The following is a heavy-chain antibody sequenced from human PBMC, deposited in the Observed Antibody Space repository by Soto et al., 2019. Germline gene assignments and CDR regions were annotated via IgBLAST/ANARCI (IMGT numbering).Heavy chain of an antibody. V-gene: IGHV3-48*02. CDR2: ISSSSTTI. D-gene: IGHD6-19*01. Sequence: PGGSLRLSCAGSGFTFSNYKLNLVRQAPGKGLEWVSYISSSSTTIYYADSVKGRFTISRDNAKNSLYLQMNSLRDEDTAVYYCARDRGDSSGWYYFGYWGQGTLVTVSS. CDR1: GFTFSNYK. J-gene: IGHJ4*02. CDR3: ARDRGDSSGWYYFGY.